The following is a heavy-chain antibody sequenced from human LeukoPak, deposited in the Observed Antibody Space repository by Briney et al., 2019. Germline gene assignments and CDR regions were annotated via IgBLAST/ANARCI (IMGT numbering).Heavy chain of an antibody. CDR3: ARVRGATVTTGDYYYYYMDV. Sequence: SETLSLTCAVYGGSFSGYYWSWIRQPPGKGLEWIGRIFTSGSTNYNPSLKSRVTMSLDTSKNQFSLKLTSVTAADTAVYYCARVRGATVTTGDYYYYYMDVWGKGTTVTISS. CDR1: GGSFSGYY. D-gene: IGHD4-17*01. CDR2: IFTSGST. J-gene: IGHJ6*03. V-gene: IGHV4-59*10.